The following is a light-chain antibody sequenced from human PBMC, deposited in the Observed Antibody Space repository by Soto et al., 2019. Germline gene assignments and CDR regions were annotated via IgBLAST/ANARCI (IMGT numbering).Light chain of an antibody. J-gene: IGLJ3*02. CDR2: DVT. Sequence: QSALTQPASVSGSPGQSLTLSCTGTSRDVGSFNSVSWYQQHPGKAPQLIIYDVTKRPSGVPDRFSGSKSGNTASLNISGLQADDESDYYCCSYAGSSTWVFGGGTKLTVL. CDR3: CSYAGSSTWV. CDR1: SRDVGSFNS. V-gene: IGLV2-11*01.